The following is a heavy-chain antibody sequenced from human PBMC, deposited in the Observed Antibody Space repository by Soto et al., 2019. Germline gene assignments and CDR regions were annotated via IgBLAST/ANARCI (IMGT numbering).Heavy chain of an antibody. D-gene: IGHD3-10*01. CDR2: INPDGGAT. CDR1: GYTFSFDY. Sequence: QVQLLQSGAEVKKPGASVKISCKASGYTFSFDYLSWVRRAPGQGLQWMGKINPDGGATTYAQSLPGRVSITSDASTGTVYMELSSLTSDDTAVYYCAKGRSNTFWGQGALVSVSS. V-gene: IGHV1-46*04. J-gene: IGHJ4*02. CDR3: AKGRSNTF.